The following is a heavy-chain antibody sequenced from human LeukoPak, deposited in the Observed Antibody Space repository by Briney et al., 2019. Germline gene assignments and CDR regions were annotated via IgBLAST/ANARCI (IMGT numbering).Heavy chain of an antibody. Sequence: GGSLRLSCTASGFTFSIYAMSWVRQAPGKGLEWVSVISGSGGSTYYADSVKGRFTISRDNSKNTLYLQMNSLRAEDTAVYYCVKDDADGFYYEFLTGYYNDYWGQGTLVTVSS. J-gene: IGHJ4*02. CDR1: GFTFSIYA. V-gene: IGHV3-23*01. CDR2: ISGSGGST. CDR3: VKDDADGFYYEFLTGYYNDY. D-gene: IGHD3-9*01.